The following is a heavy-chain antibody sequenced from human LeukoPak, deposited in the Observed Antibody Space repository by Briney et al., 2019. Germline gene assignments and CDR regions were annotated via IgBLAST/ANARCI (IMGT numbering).Heavy chain of an antibody. CDR1: GFTFSSYS. J-gene: IGHJ4*02. CDR2: ISSSSSTI. D-gene: IGHD1-26*01. V-gene: IGHV3-48*01. Sequence: PGGSLRPSCAASGFTFSSYSMNWVRQAPGKGLEWVSYISSSSSTIYYADSVKGRFTISRDNAKNSLYLQMNSLRAEDTAVYYCARDSPEVGATFFDYWGQGTLVTVSS. CDR3: ARDSPEVGATFFDY.